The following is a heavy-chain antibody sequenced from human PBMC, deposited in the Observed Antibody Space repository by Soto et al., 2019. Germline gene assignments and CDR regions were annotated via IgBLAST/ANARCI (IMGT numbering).Heavy chain of an antibody. D-gene: IGHD1-26*01. V-gene: IGHV3-23*04. Sequence: VQLVESGGGVVQPGRSLRLSCAASGFTFSSYAMSWVRQAPGKGLEWVSAISGSGGSTYYADSVKGRFTISRDNSKNTLYLQMNSLRAEDTAVYYCAVKGVLHSFYGMDVWGQGTTVTVSS. CDR1: GFTFSSYA. J-gene: IGHJ6*02. CDR2: ISGSGGST. CDR3: AVKGVLHSFYGMDV.